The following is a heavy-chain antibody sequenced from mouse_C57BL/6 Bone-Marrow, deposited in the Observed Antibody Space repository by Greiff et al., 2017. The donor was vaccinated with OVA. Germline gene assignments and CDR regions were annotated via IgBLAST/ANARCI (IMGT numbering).Heavy chain of an antibody. CDR3: TTSGTVVANYAMDY. CDR1: GFNIKDDY. D-gene: IGHD1-1*01. CDR2: IDPENGDT. J-gene: IGHJ4*01. Sequence: DVKLQESGAELVRPGASVKLSCTASGFNIKDDYMHWVKQRPEQGLEWIGWIDPENGDTEYASKFQGKATITADTSSNTAYLQLSSLTSEDTAVYYCTTSGTVVANYAMDYWGQGTSVTVSS. V-gene: IGHV14-4*01.